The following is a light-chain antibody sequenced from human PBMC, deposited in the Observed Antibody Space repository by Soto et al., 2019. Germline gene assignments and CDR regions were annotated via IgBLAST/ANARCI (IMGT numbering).Light chain of an antibody. J-gene: IGKJ4*01. CDR3: QQYGTTPLT. CDR1: QSIKNNY. V-gene: IGKV3-20*01. Sequence: EIVLTQSPDTLSLSPGERATLSCRASQSIKNNYLAWYQQKPGQAPRFLIYDASSRATGIPDRFSGSGSGTEFTLTISRLEPEDCAVYYCQQYGTTPLTFGGGTKV. CDR2: DAS.